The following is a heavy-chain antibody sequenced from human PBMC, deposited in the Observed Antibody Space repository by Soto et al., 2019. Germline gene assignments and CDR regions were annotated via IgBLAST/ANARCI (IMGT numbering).Heavy chain of an antibody. J-gene: IGHJ6*02. V-gene: IGHV3-21*01. D-gene: IGHD1-26*01. CDR2: ISSSSSYI. CDR1: GFTFSSYS. CDR3: ASAGGVPHYYYYYGMDV. Sequence: GGSLRLSCAASGFTFSSYSMNWVRQAPGKGLEWVSSISSSSSYIYYADSVKGRFTISRDNAKNSLYLQMNSLRAEDTAVYYCASAGGVPHYYYYYGMDVWGQGTTVTVSS.